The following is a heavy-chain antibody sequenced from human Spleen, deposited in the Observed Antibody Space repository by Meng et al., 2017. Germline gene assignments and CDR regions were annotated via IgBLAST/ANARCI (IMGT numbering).Heavy chain of an antibody. Sequence: QVQVVQSGSVVKRAEAAVKVSCKASHYTFTGYGVSWFRQAPGQGLEWMAWLGAHDGDTSHAPRFQGRVTVTADRPTATAYMELWNLRSDDTGVYYCARGTPGRRYAEYWGQGTLVTVSS. D-gene: IGHD3-10*01. CDR2: LGAHDGDT. CDR3: ARGTPGRRYAEY. V-gene: IGHV1-18*01. CDR1: HYTFTGYG. J-gene: IGHJ4*02.